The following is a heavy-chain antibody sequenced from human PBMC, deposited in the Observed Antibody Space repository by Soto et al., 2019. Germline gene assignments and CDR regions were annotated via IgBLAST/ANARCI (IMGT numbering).Heavy chain of an antibody. CDR2: IDPSDSYT. Sequence: GESLKISCQGSGYRFTSYWISWVRQMPGKGLEWMGRIDPSDSYTNYSPSFQGHVTISADKSISTAYLQWSSLKASDTAMYYCARGFYYYYYGMDVWGQGTTVTVSS. V-gene: IGHV5-10-1*01. CDR3: ARGFYYYYYGMDV. J-gene: IGHJ6*02. CDR1: GYRFTSYW. D-gene: IGHD3-10*01.